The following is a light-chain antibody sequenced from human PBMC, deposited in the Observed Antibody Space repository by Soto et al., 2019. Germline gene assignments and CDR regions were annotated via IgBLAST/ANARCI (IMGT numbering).Light chain of an antibody. CDR3: QHRSSWPRS. CDR2: DAA. CDR1: QSVGTS. J-gene: IGKJ1*01. V-gene: IGKV3-11*01. Sequence: DIVLTQSPATLSLSPGDRANLSCRASQSVGTSLAWYKQQPGQAPRLLIHDAAYRASGIPERFRGSGSGTAFSLSISSLEPDEFAVYYWQHRSSWPRSFGRGTKVEV.